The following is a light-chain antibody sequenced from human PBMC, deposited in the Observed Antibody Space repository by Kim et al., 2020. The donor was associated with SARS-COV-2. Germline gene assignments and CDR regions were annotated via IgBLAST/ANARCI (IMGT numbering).Light chain of an antibody. CDR1: SSDVGGYNY. CDR2: DVT. J-gene: IGLJ2*01. CDR3: CSYAGSYTLGV. V-gene: IGLV2-11*01. Sequence: QSALTQPRSVSGSPGQSVTVSCTGTSSDVGGYNYVSWYQQHPGKVPKLIIYDVTKRPSGVPDRFSGSKSGNTASLTISGLQAEDEADYYCCSYAGSYTLGVFGGGTQLTVL.